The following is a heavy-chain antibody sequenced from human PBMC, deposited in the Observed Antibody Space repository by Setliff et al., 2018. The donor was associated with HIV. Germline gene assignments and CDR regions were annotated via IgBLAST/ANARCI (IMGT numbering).Heavy chain of an antibody. J-gene: IGHJ4*02. CDR2: IKTKNEGAAT. CDR3: AIEEYYGSGSYLDY. D-gene: IGHD3-10*01. V-gene: IGHV3-15*01. CDR1: GFTFSSAW. Sequence: GGSLRLSCAASGFTFSSAWMSWVRQAPGKGLEWVGRIKTKNEGAATDYAAPVKGRFTILRDDSNNTLYLQMNSLKTEDTAMYYCAIEEYYGSGSYLDYWGQGALVTVSS.